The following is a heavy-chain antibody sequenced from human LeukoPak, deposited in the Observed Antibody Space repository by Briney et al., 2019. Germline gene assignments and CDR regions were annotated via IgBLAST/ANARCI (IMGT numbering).Heavy chain of an antibody. CDR3: ARVTVGAWGLDY. CDR1: GFTFSSYE. Sequence: GGSLRLSCAASGFTFSSYEMNWVRQAPGKGLEWVSYISSSGSTIYHADSVKGRFTISRDNAKKSLYLQMNSPRAEDTAVYYCARVTVGAWGLDYWGQGTLVTVSS. D-gene: IGHD1-26*01. V-gene: IGHV3-48*03. J-gene: IGHJ4*02. CDR2: ISSSGSTI.